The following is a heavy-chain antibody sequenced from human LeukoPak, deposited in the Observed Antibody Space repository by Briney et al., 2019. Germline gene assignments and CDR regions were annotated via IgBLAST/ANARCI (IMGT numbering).Heavy chain of an antibody. D-gene: IGHD3-10*01. CDR2: IYYSGST. J-gene: IGHJ3*02. CDR1: GGSISSSSYY. V-gene: IGHV4-39*01. CDR3: ARLGITMVRGVNAFDI. Sequence: SETLSLTCTVSGGSISSSSYYWGWIRQLPGKGLEWIGSIYYSGSTYYNPSLKSRVTISVDTSMNQFSLKLSSVTAADTAVYYCARLGITMVRGVNAFDIWGQGTMVTVSS.